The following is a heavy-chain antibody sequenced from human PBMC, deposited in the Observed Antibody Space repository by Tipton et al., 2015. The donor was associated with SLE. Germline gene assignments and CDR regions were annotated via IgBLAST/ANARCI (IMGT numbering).Heavy chain of an antibody. CDR3: AREMEWVPFIDV. Sequence: QLVQSGAEIKKPGASVKVSCKASGYTFTSSGISWVRQASGQGLEWMGWINPNNGNTNYAPNLQGRVTLTTDTSTSTAYMELKSLRSDDTAVYYCAREMEWVPFIDVWGKGTAVTVSS. V-gene: IGHV1-18*01. J-gene: IGHJ6*03. D-gene: IGHD1-1*01. CDR2: INPNNGNT. CDR1: GYTFTSSG.